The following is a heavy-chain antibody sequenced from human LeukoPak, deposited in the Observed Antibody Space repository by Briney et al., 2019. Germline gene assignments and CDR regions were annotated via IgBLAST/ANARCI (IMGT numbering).Heavy chain of an antibody. CDR3: ARDLVNDY. CDR2: ISSSGSTM. CDR1: GFTFSSYE. Sequence: GGSLRLSCAASGFTFSSYEMNWVRQAPGKGLEWVSYISSSGSTMYCADSVKGRFTISRDNAKNSLYLQMNSLRAEDTAVYYCARDLVNDYWGQGTLVTVSS. V-gene: IGHV3-48*03. D-gene: IGHD4-23*01. J-gene: IGHJ4*02.